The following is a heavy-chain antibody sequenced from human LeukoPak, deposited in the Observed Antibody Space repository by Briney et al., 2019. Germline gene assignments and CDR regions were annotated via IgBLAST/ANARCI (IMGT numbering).Heavy chain of an antibody. D-gene: IGHD5-24*01. CDR3: AREGGRLQSIY. CDR1: GFTFSSYG. J-gene: IGHJ4*02. CDR2: IWYDGSNK. V-gene: IGHV3-30*19. Sequence: GGSLRLSCAASGFTFSSYGMHWVRQAPGKGLEWVAVIWYDGSNKYYADSVKGRFTISRDNSKNTLYLQMNSLRAEGTAVYYCAREGGRLQSIYWGQGTLVTVSS.